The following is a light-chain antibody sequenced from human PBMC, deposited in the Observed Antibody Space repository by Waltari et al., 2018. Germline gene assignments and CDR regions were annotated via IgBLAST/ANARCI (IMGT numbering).Light chain of an antibody. CDR3: QQRSSWPLYT. V-gene: IGKV3-11*01. J-gene: IGKJ2*01. Sequence: EVVLTQSPATLSLFPGERATLSCRASQSINNNLAWYQQKPGQAPRLLMFDASKRATGIPARFGGSGSGTDFTLTISSREPEDFAVYYCQQRSSWPLYTFGPGTKLEIK. CDR2: DAS. CDR1: QSINNN.